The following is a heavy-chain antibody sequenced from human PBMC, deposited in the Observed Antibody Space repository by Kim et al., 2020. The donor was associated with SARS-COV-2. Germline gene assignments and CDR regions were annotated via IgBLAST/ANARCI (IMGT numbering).Heavy chain of an antibody. Sequence: VKGRFTITRDNSKNTLYLQMNSLRAEDTAVYYCARELWFGELQPLGMDVWGQGTTVTVSS. CDR3: ARELWFGELQPLGMDV. V-gene: IGHV3-30*01. D-gene: IGHD3-10*01. J-gene: IGHJ6*02.